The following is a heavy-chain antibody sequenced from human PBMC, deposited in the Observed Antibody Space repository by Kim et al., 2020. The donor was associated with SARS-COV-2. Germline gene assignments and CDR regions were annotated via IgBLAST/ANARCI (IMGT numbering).Heavy chain of an antibody. CDR3: VRGWTGGGLFDF. D-gene: IGHD1-1*01. Sequence: SETLSLTCAVYGGSFSDYYWSWIRQPPGKGLEWIGEINHSGSANYNPSFKSRVTISVDTSKSQFSLRLSSVPAADTAVYYCVRGWTGGGLFDFWGRGTLVTVSS. CDR2: INHSGSA. J-gene: IGHJ4*02. V-gene: IGHV4-34*01. CDR1: GGSFSDYY.